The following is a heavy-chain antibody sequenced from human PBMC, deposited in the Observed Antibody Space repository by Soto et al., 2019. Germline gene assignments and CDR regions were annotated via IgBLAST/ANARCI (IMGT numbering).Heavy chain of an antibody. Sequence: PGGSLRLSCAASGFTFSNVWLSWVRQGPGKGLEWLGRIKSRTENETTDYASPARGRFIISRDDSKNMLYLQLNSLKSEDTGVYRCVTVLPHANSWFDYWGQGTPVTVSS. J-gene: IGHJ4*02. CDR3: VTVLPHANSWFDY. D-gene: IGHD2-2*01. V-gene: IGHV3-15*01. CDR2: IKSRTENETT. CDR1: GFTFSNVW.